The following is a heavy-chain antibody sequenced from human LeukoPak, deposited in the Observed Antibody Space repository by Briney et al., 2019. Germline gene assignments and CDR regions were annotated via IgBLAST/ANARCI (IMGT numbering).Heavy chain of an antibody. D-gene: IGHD4-17*01. J-gene: IGHJ4*02. CDR1: GFTFGSYW. V-gene: IGHV3-74*01. CDR3: ARGGDYGDFPDY. CDR2: TNTDESRT. Sequence: GGSLRLSCAASGFTFGSYWMHWVRQAPGKGLVWVSRTNTDESRTSYTDSVKGRFTISRDNARNTLYLQMNSLRVEDTAVYYCARGGDYGDFPDYWGQGTLVTVSS.